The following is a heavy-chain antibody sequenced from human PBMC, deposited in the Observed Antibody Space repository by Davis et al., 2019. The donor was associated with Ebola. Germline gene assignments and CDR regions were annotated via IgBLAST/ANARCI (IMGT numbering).Heavy chain of an antibody. V-gene: IGHV5-51*01. CDR1: GYSFTSYW. D-gene: IGHD3-3*01. J-gene: IGHJ4*02. CDR3: ARRCAYDFWSGYGY. Sequence: KVSCKGSGYSFTSYWIGWVRQMPGKGLEWMGIIYPGDSDTRYSPAFEGQVTISADKSISTAYLQWSSLKASDTAMYYCARRCAYDFWSGYGYWGQGTLVTVSS. CDR2: IYPGDSDT.